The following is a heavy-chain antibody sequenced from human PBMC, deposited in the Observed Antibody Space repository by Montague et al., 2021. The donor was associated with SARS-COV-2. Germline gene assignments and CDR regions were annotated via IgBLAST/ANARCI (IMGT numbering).Heavy chain of an antibody. CDR1: GGSISNHY. D-gene: IGHD3-10*01. CDR3: STYGSGTKEDAFAI. CDR2: FYSGNT. J-gene: IGHJ3*02. Sequence: SETLSLTCTVSGGSISNHYWSWIRQLPGKGLEWIAFYSGNTNYNQSLKSRVTISVATFKNQFSLKLSSVTAAATAVDYCSTYGSGTKEDAFAIWGQGTMVTVSS. V-gene: IGHV4-59*11.